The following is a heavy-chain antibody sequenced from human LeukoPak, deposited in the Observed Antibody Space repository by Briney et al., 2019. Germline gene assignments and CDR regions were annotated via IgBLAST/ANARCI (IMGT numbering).Heavy chain of an antibody. CDR1: GGSISSGAYL. Sequence: SQTLSLTCAVSGGSISSGAYLWSWIRQPLGKGLELIGYIHHTGSTNYNPSLKSRVTMSLDRSKNQISLEMNSVTVADTAVNFCVGEDDGGYRLDYWGQGTLVTVSS. V-gene: IGHV4-30-2*01. CDR3: VGEDDGGYRLDY. D-gene: IGHD2-15*01. CDR2: IHHTGST. J-gene: IGHJ4*02.